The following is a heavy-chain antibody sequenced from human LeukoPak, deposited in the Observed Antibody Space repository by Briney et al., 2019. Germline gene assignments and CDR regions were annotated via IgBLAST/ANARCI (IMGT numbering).Heavy chain of an antibody. J-gene: IGHJ4*02. V-gene: IGHV3-7*01. D-gene: IGHD6-13*01. CDR1: GFTFSNYW. CDR2: IDQDVSEK. CDR3: ARDQGAAGDY. Sequence: GGSLRLSCAASGFTFSNYWMTWVRQAPGKGLEWVANIDQDVSEKFYVDSVKGRFTISRDNAKDSLYLQMNSLRAEDTALYYCARDQGAAGDYWGQGTLVTVSS.